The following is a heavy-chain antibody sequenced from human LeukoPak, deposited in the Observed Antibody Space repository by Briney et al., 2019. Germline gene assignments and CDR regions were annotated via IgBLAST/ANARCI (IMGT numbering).Heavy chain of an antibody. CDR2: ISGGSNYI. V-gene: IGHV3-21*01. J-gene: IGHJ5*02. CDR3: ASEKVGRNWFDP. Sequence: GGSLRLSCAASGFTFSDSTMNWVRQAPGKGLEWVSFISGGSNYIYYADSVKGRFTISRDNAKNSLYLQMNSLRVEDTAVYYCASEKVGRNWFDPWGQGTLVTVSS. CDR1: GFTFSDST. D-gene: IGHD1-26*01.